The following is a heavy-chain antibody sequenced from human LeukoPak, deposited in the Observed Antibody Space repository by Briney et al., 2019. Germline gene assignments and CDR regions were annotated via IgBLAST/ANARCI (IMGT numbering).Heavy chain of an antibody. Sequence: GGSLRLSCAASGFTFSSYGMHWVRQAPGKGLEWVAFIRYDGSNKYYADSVKGRFTISRDNSKNTLYLQMNSLGAEDTAVYYCATSVEMATSFDYWGQGTLVTVSS. CDR1: GFTFSSYG. J-gene: IGHJ4*02. D-gene: IGHD5-24*01. CDR2: IRYDGSNK. CDR3: ATSVEMATSFDY. V-gene: IGHV3-30*02.